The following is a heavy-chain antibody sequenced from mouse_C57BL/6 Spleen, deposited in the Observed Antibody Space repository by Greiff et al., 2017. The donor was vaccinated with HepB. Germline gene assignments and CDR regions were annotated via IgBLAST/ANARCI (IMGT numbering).Heavy chain of an antibody. V-gene: IGHV1-52*01. Sequence: QVQLQQPGAELVRPGSSVKLSCKASGYTFTSYWMHWVKQRPIQGLEWIGNIDPSDSETHYNQKFKDKATLTVDKSSSTAYMQLSSLTSEDSAVYYCARSRGYDGWYFDVWGTGTTVTVSS. J-gene: IGHJ1*03. CDR1: GYTFTSYW. CDR2: IDPSDSET. CDR3: ARSRGYDGWYFDV. D-gene: IGHD2-2*01.